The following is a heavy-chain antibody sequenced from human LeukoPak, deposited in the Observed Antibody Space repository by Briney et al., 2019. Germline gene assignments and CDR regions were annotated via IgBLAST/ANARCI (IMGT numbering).Heavy chain of an antibody. D-gene: IGHD5-12*01. V-gene: IGHV3-30-3*01. J-gene: IGHJ4*02. CDR3: ARDRGYSGYDGLDY. CDR1: GFTFSNYA. Sequence: PGGSLRLSCAASGFTFSNYAMHWVRQAPGKGLEWVAVISYDESNKYDADSVKGRFTISRDNSKNTLYLQMNSLRAEDMAVYYCARDRGYSGYDGLDYWGQGTLVTVSS. CDR2: ISYDESNK.